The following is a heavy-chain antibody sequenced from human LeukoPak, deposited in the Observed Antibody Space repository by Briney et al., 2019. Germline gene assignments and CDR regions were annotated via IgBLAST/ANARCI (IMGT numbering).Heavy chain of an antibody. Sequence: SETLSLTCTVSGGSVSGYYWSWFRQPPGKGLEWFGWIHSRGDTEDNPSLKSRVTMSLDTSKNQISLKLYSVTAADTAVYYCVREGYDSSGYYLDSWGQGTLVTVSS. CDR1: GGSVSGYY. J-gene: IGHJ4*02. CDR3: VREGYDSSGYYLDS. CDR2: IHSRGDT. V-gene: IGHV4-59*02. D-gene: IGHD3-22*01.